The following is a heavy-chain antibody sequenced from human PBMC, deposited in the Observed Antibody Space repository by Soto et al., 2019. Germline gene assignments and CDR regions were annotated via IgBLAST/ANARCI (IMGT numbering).Heavy chain of an antibody. Sequence: PSPTLSLTCAISGDSVSSNSAAWNWIRQSPSRGLEWLGRTYYRSKWYNDYAVSVKSRITINPDTSKNQFSLQLNSVTPEDTAVYYCARGVVVPAASVGMDGWGQGTTVTVSS. D-gene: IGHD2-2*01. V-gene: IGHV6-1*01. CDR3: ARGVVVPAASVGMDG. CDR1: GDSVSSNSAA. J-gene: IGHJ6*02. CDR2: TYYRSKWYN.